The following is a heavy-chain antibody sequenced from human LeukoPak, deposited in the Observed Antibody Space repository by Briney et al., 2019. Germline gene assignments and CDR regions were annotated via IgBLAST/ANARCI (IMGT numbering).Heavy chain of an antibody. D-gene: IGHD2-2*01. V-gene: IGHV1-2*02. CDR2: INPISGGT. CDR3: ARDSPTDPPSIVVVPAAIGSVGY. J-gene: IGHJ4*02. CDR1: GYTFTGYY. Sequence: ASVKVSCNASGYTFTGYYMHWVRPAPGHGREWMGWINPISGGTNYAQKFQGRVTMTRDTSISTAYMELSRLRSDDTAVYYCARDSPTDPPSIVVVPAAIGSVGYWGQGTLVTVSS.